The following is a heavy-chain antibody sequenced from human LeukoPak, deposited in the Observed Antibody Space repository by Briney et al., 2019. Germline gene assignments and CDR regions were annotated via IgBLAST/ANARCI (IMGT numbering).Heavy chain of an antibody. CDR3: AARRVNYPNDAFDI. CDR1: GYPISSGYY. CDR2: IYHSGST. Sequence: PSETLSLTCTVSGYPISSGYYWGWIRQPPGKGLEWIGSIYHSGSTYYNPSLKSRVTISVDTSKNQFSLKLSSVTAADTAVYYCAARRVNYPNDAFDIWGQGTMVTVSS. J-gene: IGHJ3*02. V-gene: IGHV4-38-2*02. D-gene: IGHD3-10*01.